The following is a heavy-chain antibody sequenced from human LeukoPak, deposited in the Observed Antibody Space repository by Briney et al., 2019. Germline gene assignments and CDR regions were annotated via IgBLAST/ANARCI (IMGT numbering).Heavy chain of an antibody. CDR1: GGSFSGYY. D-gene: IGHD4-17*01. CDR2: INHSGST. J-gene: IGHJ4*02. Sequence: PSETLSLTCAVYGGSFSGYYWSWIRQPPGKGLEWIGEINHSGSTNYNPSLKSRVTISVDTSKNQFSLKLSSVTAADTAVYYCARGWGEYGDYYYFDYWGQGTLVTVSS. CDR3: ARGWGEYGDYYYFDY. V-gene: IGHV4-34*01.